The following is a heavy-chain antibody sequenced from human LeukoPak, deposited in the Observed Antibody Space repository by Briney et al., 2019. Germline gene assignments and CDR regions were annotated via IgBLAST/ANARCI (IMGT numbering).Heavy chain of an antibody. V-gene: IGHV4-39*07. CDR3: ARNLGILTGLNWFDP. CDR1: GGSISSSSYY. D-gene: IGHD3-9*01. Sequence: PSETLSLTCTVSGGSISSSSYYWGWIRQPPGKGLEWIGSIYYSGSTNYNPSLKSRVTISVDTSKNQFSLKLSSVTAADTAVYYCARNLGILTGLNWFDPWGQGTLVTVSS. J-gene: IGHJ5*02. CDR2: IYYSGST.